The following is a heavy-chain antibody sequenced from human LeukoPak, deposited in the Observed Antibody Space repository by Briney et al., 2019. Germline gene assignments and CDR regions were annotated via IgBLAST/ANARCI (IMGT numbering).Heavy chain of an antibody. CDR1: GYTFTSYY. J-gene: IGHJ5*02. D-gene: IGHD2-2*01. CDR2: INPSGGST. V-gene: IGHV1-46*01. Sequence: ASVKVSCKASGYTFTSYYMHWVRQAPGHGLEWMGIINPSGGSTSYAQKFQGRVTMTRDTSTSTVYMELSSLRSEDTAVYYCARDRQDCSSTSCYFPENSFDPWGQGTLVTVSS. CDR3: ARDRQDCSSTSCYFPENSFDP.